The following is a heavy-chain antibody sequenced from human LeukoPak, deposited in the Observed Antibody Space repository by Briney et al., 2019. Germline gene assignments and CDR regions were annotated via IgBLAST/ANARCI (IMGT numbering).Heavy chain of an antibody. Sequence: TSETLSLTCTVSGGSISSYYWSWIRQPPGKGLEWIGYIYYSGSTNYNRSLKSRVTISVDTSKNQFSLKLSSVTAADTAVYYCARLKQQLRAFDIWGQGTMVTVSS. D-gene: IGHD6-13*01. CDR2: IYYSGST. V-gene: IGHV4-59*08. J-gene: IGHJ3*02. CDR1: GGSISSYY. CDR3: ARLKQQLRAFDI.